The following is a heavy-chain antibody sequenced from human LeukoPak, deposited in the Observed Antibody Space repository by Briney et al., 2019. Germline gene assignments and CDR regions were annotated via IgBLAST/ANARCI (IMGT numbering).Heavy chain of an antibody. D-gene: IGHD1-26*01. CDR2: IDWDDDK. CDR3: ARISPENYSGSYPFDY. J-gene: IGHJ4*02. CDR1: GFSLSTSGMR. Sequence: SGPTLVNPTQTLTLTCTFSGFSLSTSGMRVNWIRQPPGKALEWLARIDWDDDKFYSTSLKTRLTISKATSKNQVVLTMTNMDPVDTATYYCARISPENYSGSYPFDYWGQGTLVTVSS. V-gene: IGHV2-70*04.